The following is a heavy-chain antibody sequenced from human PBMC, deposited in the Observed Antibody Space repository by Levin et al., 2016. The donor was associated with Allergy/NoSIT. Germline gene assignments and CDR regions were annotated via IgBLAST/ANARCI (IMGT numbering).Heavy chain of an antibody. CDR2: INAGNGNT. CDR1: GYTFTSYA. D-gene: IGHD3-3*01. Sequence: ASVKVSCKASGYTFTSYAMHWVRQAPGQRLEWMGWINAGNGNTKYSQKFQGRVTITRDTSASTAYMELSSLRSEDTAVYYCARDLIFGVVIDYYYYGMDVWGQGTTVTVSS. CDR3: ARDLIFGVVIDYYYYGMDV. V-gene: IGHV1-3*01. J-gene: IGHJ6*02.